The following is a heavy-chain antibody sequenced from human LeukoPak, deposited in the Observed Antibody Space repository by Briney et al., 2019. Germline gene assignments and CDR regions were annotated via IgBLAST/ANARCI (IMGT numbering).Heavy chain of an antibody. CDR2: ISSRSSYI. Sequence: PGRSLRLSCAASGFTFSGYAIHWVRQAPGKGLEWVSSISSRSSYIFYADSVKGRFTISRDNAKKSLYLQMNSLRAEDTAVYYCASGVNYFDYWGQGTRVTVSS. J-gene: IGHJ4*02. V-gene: IGHV3-21*01. D-gene: IGHD3-3*01. CDR1: GFTFSGYA. CDR3: ASGVNYFDY.